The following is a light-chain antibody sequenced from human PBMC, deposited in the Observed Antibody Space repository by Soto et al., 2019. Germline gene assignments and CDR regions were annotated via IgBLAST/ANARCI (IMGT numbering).Light chain of an antibody. V-gene: IGKV1-16*01. CDR1: HDIRKF. Sequence: DIQMTQSQSSLSASVGDRVTLSCRASHDIRKFLSWFQQEPGKAPKSLIYAASRLHSWVPSRFSGSGSGTDFTLTISFLQSEDFATYYCQQYYSYPWTFGQGTKVDIK. J-gene: IGKJ1*01. CDR2: AAS. CDR3: QQYYSYPWT.